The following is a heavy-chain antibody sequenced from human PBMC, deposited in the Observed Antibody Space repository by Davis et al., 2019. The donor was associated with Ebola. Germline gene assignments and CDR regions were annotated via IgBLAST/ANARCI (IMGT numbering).Heavy chain of an antibody. D-gene: IGHD3-3*01. CDR2: IYSGGST. J-gene: IGHJ4*02. Sequence: GESLKISCAASGFTVSSNYMSWVRQAPGKGLEWVSVIYSGGSTYYADSVKGRFTISRHISKNTLYLQMNSLRAEDTAVYYCATEFSSPYWGQGTLVTVSS. V-gene: IGHV3-53*04. CDR3: ATEFSSPY. CDR1: GFTVSSNY.